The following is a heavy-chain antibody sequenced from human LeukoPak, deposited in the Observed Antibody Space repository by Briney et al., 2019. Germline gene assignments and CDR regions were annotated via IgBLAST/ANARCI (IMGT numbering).Heavy chain of an antibody. Sequence: SETLSLTCAVYGVSFSGYYWSWIRQPPGKGLEWIGEINHSGSTNYNPSLKSRVTISVDTSKNQFSLKLSSVTAADTAVYYCARAGYSTQDGAFDIWGQGTMVTVSS. J-gene: IGHJ3*02. CDR1: GVSFSGYY. CDR2: INHSGST. D-gene: IGHD6-13*01. V-gene: IGHV4-34*01. CDR3: ARAGYSTQDGAFDI.